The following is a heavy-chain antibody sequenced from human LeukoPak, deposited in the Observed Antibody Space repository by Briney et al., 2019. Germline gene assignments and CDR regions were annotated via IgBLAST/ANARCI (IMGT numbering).Heavy chain of an antibody. D-gene: IGHD6-19*01. CDR3: ARADNSGSIDY. CDR2: IYYSGST. Sequence: SETLSLTCTVSGGSISSYYWSWIRQPPGKGLEWIGYIYYSGSTNYNPSLRSRVTISVDTSKNQFSLKLSSVTAADTAVYYCARADNSGSIDYWGQGTLVTVSS. J-gene: IGHJ4*02. CDR1: GGSISSYY. V-gene: IGHV4-59*01.